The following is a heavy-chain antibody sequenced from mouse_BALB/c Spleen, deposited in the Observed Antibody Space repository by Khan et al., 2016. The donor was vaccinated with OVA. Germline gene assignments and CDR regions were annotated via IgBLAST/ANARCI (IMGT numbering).Heavy chain of an antibody. Sequence: QVQLKQSGPGLVAPSQSLSITCTVSGFSLTGYGVNWVRQPPGKGLEWLGMIWGDGSTDYNSALKSRLSITKDNSKSQVFLKMNSLQNDDTARYYCARAYYANYREAMDYWGQGNSVTVSS. D-gene: IGHD2-10*01. J-gene: IGHJ4*01. CDR1: GFSLTGYG. CDR2: IWGDGST. CDR3: ARAYYANYREAMDY. V-gene: IGHV2-6-7*01.